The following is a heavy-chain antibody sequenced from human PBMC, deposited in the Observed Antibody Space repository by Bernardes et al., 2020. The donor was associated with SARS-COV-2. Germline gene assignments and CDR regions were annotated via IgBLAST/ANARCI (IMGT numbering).Heavy chain of an antibody. CDR1: GYSFTSYW. D-gene: IGHD3-10*02. CDR2: IYPGDSDT. J-gene: IGHJ5*02. Sequence: GESLKISCKGSGYSFTSYWIGWVRQMPGKGLEWMGIIYPGDSDTRYSPSFQGQVTISADKSISTAYLQWSSLKASDTAMYYCAGHPVRGGQPTCNWFDPWGQGTRVNVSS. V-gene: IGHV5-51*01. CDR3: AGHPVRGGQPTCNWFDP.